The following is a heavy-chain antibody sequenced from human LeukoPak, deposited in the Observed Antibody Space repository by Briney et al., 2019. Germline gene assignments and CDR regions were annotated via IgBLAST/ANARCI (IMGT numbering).Heavy chain of an antibody. Sequence: PGGPLRLSCTASRFTFRNFGMSWVRQAPGKGLEWVAYIKQDGSEKYYVDSGKGRFTISRDNAKNSLYLQMNSLRVEDTAVYYCARGVLPDSTGSYLDYWGQGTLVTVSS. CDR1: RFTFRNFG. V-gene: IGHV3-7*01. CDR3: ARGVLPDSTGSYLDY. D-gene: IGHD3-22*01. J-gene: IGHJ4*02. CDR2: IKQDGSEK.